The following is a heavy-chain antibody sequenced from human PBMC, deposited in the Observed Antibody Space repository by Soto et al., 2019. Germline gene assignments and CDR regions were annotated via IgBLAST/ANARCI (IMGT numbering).Heavy chain of an antibody. CDR2: INPNSGGT. J-gene: IGHJ5*02. CDR3: AGRLWFGESPFDP. CDR1: GYTFTGYY. Sequence: ASVKVSCKASGYTFTGYYMHWVRQAPGQGLEWMGWINPNSGGTNYAQKFQGWVTMTRDTSISTAYMELSRLRSDDTAVYYCAGRLWFGESPFDPWGQGTLVTVSS. D-gene: IGHD3-10*01. V-gene: IGHV1-2*04.